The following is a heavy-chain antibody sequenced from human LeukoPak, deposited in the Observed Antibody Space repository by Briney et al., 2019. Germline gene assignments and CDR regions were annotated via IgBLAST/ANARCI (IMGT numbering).Heavy chain of an antibody. J-gene: IGHJ4*02. CDR3: ARDTAMKR. D-gene: IGHD5-18*01. V-gene: IGHV4-59*01. CDR2: IYYSGST. Sequence: SETLSLTCTVSGGSISSYYWSRIRQPPGKGLEWIGYIYYSGSTNYNPSLKSRVTISVDTSKNQFSLKLSSVTAADTAVYYCARDTAMKRWGQGTLVTVSS. CDR1: GGSISSYY.